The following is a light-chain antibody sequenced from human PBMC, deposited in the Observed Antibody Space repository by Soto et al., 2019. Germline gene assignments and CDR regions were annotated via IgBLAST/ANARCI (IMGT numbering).Light chain of an antibody. V-gene: IGKV3-11*01. CDR3: HQRSNWPPWT. CDR2: DAS. J-gene: IGKJ1*01. CDR1: QSVSRY. Sequence: EIVLTQSPATLSLSPGKRATLSCRASQSVSRYLAWYQQKPGQAPRLLIYDASTRATGIPARFSGSGSGTDFTLTISSLEPEDFAVYYCHQRSNWPPWTFGQGTKVEIK.